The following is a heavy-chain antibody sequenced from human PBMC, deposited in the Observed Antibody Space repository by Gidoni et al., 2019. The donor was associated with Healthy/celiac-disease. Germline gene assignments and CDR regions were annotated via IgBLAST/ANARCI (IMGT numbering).Heavy chain of an antibody. CDR2: ISGRGGST. CDR3: AKGLSSSEAYYYYYGMDV. D-gene: IGHD6-6*01. CDR1: GFTFSSYA. V-gene: IGHV3-23*01. J-gene: IGHJ6*02. Sequence: EVQLLESGGGLVQPGGSLRLSCSASGFTFSSYAMGWVRQAPGKGLEWVSAISGRGGSTYYADSVKGRFTISRDNSKNTLYLQMNSLRAEDTAVYYCAKGLSSSEAYYYYYGMDVWGQGTTVTVSS.